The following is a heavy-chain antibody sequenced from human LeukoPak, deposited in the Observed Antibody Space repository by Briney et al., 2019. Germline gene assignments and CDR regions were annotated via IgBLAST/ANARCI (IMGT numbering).Heavy chain of an antibody. CDR3: ARDEGSGSGSYYPYFQH. CDR2: ISSSGSTI. D-gene: IGHD3-10*01. Sequence: LSLTCTVSGGSISSYYWSWIRQPPGKGLEWISYISSSGSTIYYADSVKGRFTISRDNAKNSLYLQMNSLRAKDTAVYYCARDEGSGSGSYYPYFQHWGQGTLVTVSS. V-gene: IGHV3-11*04. J-gene: IGHJ1*01. CDR1: GGSISSYY.